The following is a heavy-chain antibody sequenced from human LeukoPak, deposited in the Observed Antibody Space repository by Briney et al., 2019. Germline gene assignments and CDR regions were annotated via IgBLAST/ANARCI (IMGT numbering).Heavy chain of an antibody. CDR1: GFTFSSYS. V-gene: IGHV3-48*04. D-gene: IGHD2-21*02. CDR2: ISSSSSTI. CDR3: ARDPCGGDCYSRAVTYDAFDI. Sequence: PGGSLRLSCAASGFTFSSYSMNWVRQAPGKGLEWVSYISSSSSTIYYADSVKGRFTISRDNAKNSLYLQMNSLRAEDTAVYYCARDPCGGDCYSRAVTYDAFDIWGQGTMVTVSS. J-gene: IGHJ3*02.